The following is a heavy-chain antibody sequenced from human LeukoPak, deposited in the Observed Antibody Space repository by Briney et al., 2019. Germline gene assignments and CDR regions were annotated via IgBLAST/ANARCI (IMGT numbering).Heavy chain of an antibody. CDR3: ARVSYGDYYDSSGPPGAFDI. CDR1: GFTFSSYG. J-gene: IGHJ3*02. CDR2: ISYDGSNK. V-gene: IGHV3-30*03. Sequence: GGSLRLSCAASGFTFSSYGMHWVRQAPGKGLEWVAVISYDGSNKYYADSVKGRFTISRDNSKNTLYLQMNSLRAEDTAVYYCARVSYGDYYDSSGPPGAFDIWGQGTMVTVSS. D-gene: IGHD3-22*01.